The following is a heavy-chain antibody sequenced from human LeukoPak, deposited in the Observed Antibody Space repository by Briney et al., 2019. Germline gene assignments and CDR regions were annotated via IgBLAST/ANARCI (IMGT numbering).Heavy chain of an antibody. CDR1: GFTFSSYA. D-gene: IGHD2-15*01. CDR3: AKGKRYCSGGSCYYGYYYYMDV. CDR2: ISGSGGST. Sequence: GGSLRLSCAASGFTFSSYAMSWVRQAPGKGLEWVSAISGSGGSTYYADSVKGRFTISRDNSKNTLYLQMNSLRAEDTAVYYCAKGKRYCSGGSCYYGYYYYMDVWGKGTTVIVSS. V-gene: IGHV3-23*01. J-gene: IGHJ6*03.